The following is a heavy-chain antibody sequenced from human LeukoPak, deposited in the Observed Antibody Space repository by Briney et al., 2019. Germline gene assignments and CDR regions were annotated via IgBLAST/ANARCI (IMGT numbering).Heavy chain of an antibody. D-gene: IGHD3-3*01. CDR2: ISHSGST. Sequence: PSETLSLTCAVSGYSISSGFYWGWSRQPPGEGLEWFGSISHSGSTDYNPSLKSRVTISVDTSKNQFSLKLSSVTAADTAVYYCARSFWSVYYAFDYWGQGTLVTVSS. V-gene: IGHV4-38-2*01. J-gene: IGHJ4*02. CDR3: ARSFWSVYYAFDY. CDR1: GYSISSGFY.